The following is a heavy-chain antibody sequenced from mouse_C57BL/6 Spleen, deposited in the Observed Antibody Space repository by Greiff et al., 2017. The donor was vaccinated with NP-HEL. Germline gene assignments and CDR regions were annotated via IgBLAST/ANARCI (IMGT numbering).Heavy chain of an antibody. V-gene: IGHV5-6*01. D-gene: IGHD1-1*01. CDR1: GFTFSSYG. Sequence: EVQGVESGGDLVKPGGSLKLSCAASGFTFSSYGMSWVRQTPDKRLEWVATISSGGSYTYYPDSVKGRFTISRDNAKNTLYLQMSSLKSEDTAMYYCARHGGLLGSYWYFDVWGTGTTVTVSS. J-gene: IGHJ1*03. CDR3: ARHGGLLGSYWYFDV. CDR2: ISSGGSYT.